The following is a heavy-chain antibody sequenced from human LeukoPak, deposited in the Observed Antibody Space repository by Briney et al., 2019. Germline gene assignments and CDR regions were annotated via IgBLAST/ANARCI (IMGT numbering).Heavy chain of an antibody. J-gene: IGHJ3*02. CDR3: ARSEVGALDAFDI. Sequence: PSETLSLTCTVSGYSISSSNWWGWIRQPPGKGLEWIGYIYYSGSTYYNPSLKSRVTMSVDTSKNQFSLKLSSVTAVDTAVYYCARSEVGALDAFDIWGQGTMVTVSS. V-gene: IGHV4-28*01. CDR2: IYYSGST. D-gene: IGHD1-26*01. CDR1: GYSISSSNW.